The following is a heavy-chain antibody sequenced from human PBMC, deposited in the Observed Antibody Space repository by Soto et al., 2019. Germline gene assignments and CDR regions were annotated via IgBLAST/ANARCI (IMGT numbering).Heavy chain of an antibody. CDR3: AKPSLEWFNYPPPDY. J-gene: IGHJ4*02. Sequence: GGSLRLSCAASGFTFSSYGMHWVRQAPGKGLEWVAVISYDGSNKYYADSVKGRFTISRDNSKNTLYLQMNSLRAEDTAVYYCAKPSLEWFNYPPPDYWGQGTLVTVSS. D-gene: IGHD3-3*01. V-gene: IGHV3-30*18. CDR2: ISYDGSNK. CDR1: GFTFSSYG.